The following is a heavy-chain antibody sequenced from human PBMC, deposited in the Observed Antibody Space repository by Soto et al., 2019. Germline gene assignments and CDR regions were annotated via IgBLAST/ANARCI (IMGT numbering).Heavy chain of an antibody. CDR2: INGGTGQT. V-gene: IGHV1-3*01. Sequence: GASVKVSCKASGYTFSTHAMHWVRQAPGQSLEWMGWINGGTGQTKHSHRFQGRVTITRDTFASTAYMELSSLRSEDTAVYYCARGKGMEENYYYYGLDIWGQGTTVTVSS. CDR3: ARGKGMEENYYYYGLDI. J-gene: IGHJ6*02. CDR1: GYTFSTHA. D-gene: IGHD1-1*01.